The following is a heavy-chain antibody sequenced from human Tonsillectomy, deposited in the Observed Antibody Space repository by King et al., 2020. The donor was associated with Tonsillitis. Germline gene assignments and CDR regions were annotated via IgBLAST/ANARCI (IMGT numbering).Heavy chain of an antibody. J-gene: IGHJ4*02. CDR1: GFTFNNAW. V-gene: IGHV3-15*01. Sequence: VQLVESGGGLVKPGGSLRLSCAASGFTFNNAWMSWVRQAPGKGLEWVGRIKSKTDGGKTDYAAPVKGRFTISADDSNITLYLQMNSLKTEDTAVYYCTSDSSGHGFDYWGQGTLVTVSS. CDR3: TSDSSGHGFDY. D-gene: IGHD5-12*01. CDR2: IKSKTDGGKT.